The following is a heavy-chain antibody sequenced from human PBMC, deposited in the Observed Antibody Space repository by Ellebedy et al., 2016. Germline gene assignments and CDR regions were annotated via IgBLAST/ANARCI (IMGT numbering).Heavy chain of an antibody. CDR2: INSKTDGGTT. J-gene: IGHJ4*02. Sequence: GGSLRLSCAASGFTFSNAWMNWVRQAPGKGLEWLGRINSKTDGGTTDYAGAVKGRFTISRDDSQNTLYLQLNSLKTEDTAMYYCTTYSSASYVYWGQGTLVTVSS. CDR1: GFTFSNAW. D-gene: IGHD6-6*01. CDR3: TTYSSASYVY. V-gene: IGHV3-15*01.